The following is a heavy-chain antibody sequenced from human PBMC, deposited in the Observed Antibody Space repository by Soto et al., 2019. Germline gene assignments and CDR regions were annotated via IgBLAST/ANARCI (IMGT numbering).Heavy chain of an antibody. CDR3: ARHSPDFDWLSQFDY. Sequence: SQTLSLTCTVSGGSISSYYWSWIRQTPGKGLEWIGYIFYFGSTNYNPSLKSRVTLSIDTSKNQLSLKLSSVTAADTAVYYCARHSPDFDWLSQFDYCGQGTLVTVSS. CDR2: IFYFGST. J-gene: IGHJ4*02. CDR1: GGSISSYY. D-gene: IGHD3-9*01. V-gene: IGHV4-59*08.